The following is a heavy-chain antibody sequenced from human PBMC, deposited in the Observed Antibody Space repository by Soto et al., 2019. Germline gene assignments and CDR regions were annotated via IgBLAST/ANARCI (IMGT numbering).Heavy chain of an antibody. CDR3: ARDVDESDTYYDFWSGYSNWFDP. Sequence: GASVKVSCKAAGYAFTSYYMHWVRQAPGQGLEWMGIINPSGGSTSYAQKFQGRVTMTRDTSTSTVYMELSSLRSEDTAVYYCARDVDESDTYYDFWSGYSNWFDPWGQGTLVTVSS. D-gene: IGHD3-3*01. CDR2: INPSGGST. CDR1: GYAFTSYY. J-gene: IGHJ5*02. V-gene: IGHV1-46*01.